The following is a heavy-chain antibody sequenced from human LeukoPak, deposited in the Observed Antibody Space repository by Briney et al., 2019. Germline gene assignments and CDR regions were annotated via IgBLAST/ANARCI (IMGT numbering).Heavy chain of an antibody. CDR2: IYHSGST. D-gene: IGHD3-22*01. J-gene: IGHJ4*02. CDR1: GYSISSGYY. Sequence: PSETLSLTCTVSGYSISSGYYWGWIRQPPGKGLEWIGSIYHSGSTYYNPSLKSRVTISVDTSKNQFSLKLSSVTAADTAVYYCARVPPINYDSSGYLYYFDYWGQGTLVTVSS. CDR3: ARVPPINYDSSGYLYYFDY. V-gene: IGHV4-38-2*02.